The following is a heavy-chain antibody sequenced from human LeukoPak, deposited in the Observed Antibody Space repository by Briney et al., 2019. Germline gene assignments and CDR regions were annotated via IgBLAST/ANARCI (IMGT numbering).Heavy chain of an antibody. D-gene: IGHD2-15*01. CDR3: AKSRSGGGSCYNY. CDR2: ISGSDDST. V-gene: IGHV3-23*01. J-gene: IGHJ4*02. CDR1: GFIFSNYA. Sequence: GGSLRLSCAASGFIFSNYAMSWVRQAPGKGLEWVSTISGSDDSTYYADSVRGRFTISRDNYKNTLYLQMNSLRAEDTAVYYCAKSRSGGGSCYNYWGQGTLVTVSS.